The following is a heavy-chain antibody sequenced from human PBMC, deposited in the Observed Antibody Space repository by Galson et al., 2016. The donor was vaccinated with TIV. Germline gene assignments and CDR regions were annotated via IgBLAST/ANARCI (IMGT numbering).Heavy chain of an antibody. V-gene: IGHV4-4*07. CDR3: AGSGTVFGLIKNWFDP. J-gene: IGHJ5*02. Sequence: SETLSLTCTVSGGSISSYYWSWIRQPAGKGLEWIGRIYDRGSTTYNPSLKSRVTISVAASKNQFSLRLSSVTAADTAVYYCAGSGTVFGLIKNWFDPWGQGTLVTVSS. CDR2: IYDRGST. CDR1: GGSISSYY. D-gene: IGHD3-3*01.